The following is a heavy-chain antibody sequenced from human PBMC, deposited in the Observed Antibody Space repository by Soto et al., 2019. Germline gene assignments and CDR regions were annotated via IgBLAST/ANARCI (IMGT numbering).Heavy chain of an antibody. D-gene: IGHD3-22*01. J-gene: IGHJ5*02. Sequence: PSETLSLTCTVSGGSISSGGYYWSWIRQHPGKGLEWIGYIYYSGSTYYNPSLRSRVTISVDTSKNQFSLKLSSVTAADTAVYYXASHPITVIVGPGGFDPWGQGTLVTVSS. V-gene: IGHV4-31*03. CDR2: IYYSGST. CDR1: GGSISSGGYY. CDR3: ASHPITVIVGPGGFDP.